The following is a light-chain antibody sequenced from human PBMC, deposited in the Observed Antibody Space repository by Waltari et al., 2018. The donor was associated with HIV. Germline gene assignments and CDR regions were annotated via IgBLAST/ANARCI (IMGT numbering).Light chain of an antibody. V-gene: IGKV3-20*01. CDR1: QAVNSNY. J-gene: IGKJ2*01. CDR3: QQYGSSPYT. CDR2: GAS. Sequence: SCRATQAVNSNYLAWYQQKPGQAPRLLIYGASSRATGIPGRFSGGGSGTDFTLTISRLEPEDFAVYFCQQYGSSPYTFGQGTKLEIK.